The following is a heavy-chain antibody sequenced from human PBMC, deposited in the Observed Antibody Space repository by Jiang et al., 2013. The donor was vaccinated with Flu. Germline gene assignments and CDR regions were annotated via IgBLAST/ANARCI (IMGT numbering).Heavy chain of an antibody. CDR3: ARFVAVAGIDY. J-gene: IGHJ4*02. V-gene: IGHV1-18*01. Sequence: YGISWVRQALDKGLSGWDGSALTMVTQTNAQKLQGRVTMTTDTSTSTAYMELRSLRSDDTAVYYCARFVAVAGIDYWGQGTLVTVSS. CDR2: SALTMVT. CDR1: YG. D-gene: IGHD6-19*01.